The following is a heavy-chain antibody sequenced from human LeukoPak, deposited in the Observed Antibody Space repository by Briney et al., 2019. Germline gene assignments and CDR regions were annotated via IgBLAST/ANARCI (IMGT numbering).Heavy chain of an antibody. CDR1: GGSISSYY. CDR3: ASSAYYYDSSGS. J-gene: IGHJ3*01. CDR2: IYYSGST. V-gene: IGHV4-59*01. Sequence: SETLSLTCTVSGGSISSYYWSWIRQPPGKGLEWIGYIYYSGSTSYNPSLKSRVSISIDTSKNQFSLKLTSVTAADTAVYYCASSAYYYDSSGSWGQGTMVTVSS. D-gene: IGHD3-22*01.